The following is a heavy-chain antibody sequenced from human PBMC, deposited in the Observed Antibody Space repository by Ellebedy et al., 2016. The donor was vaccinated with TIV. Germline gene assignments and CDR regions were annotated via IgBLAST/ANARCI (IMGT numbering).Heavy chain of an antibody. CDR2: IIPILGIA. J-gene: IGHJ2*01. CDR3: ARDTGGHDPCWWYFDL. CDR1: GGTFSSYA. D-gene: IGHD2-8*02. Sequence: ASVKVPCKASGGTFSSYAISWVRQAPGQGLEWMGRIIPILGIANYAQKFQGRVTITADKSTSTAYMELSSLRSEDTAVYYCARDTGGHDPCWWYFDLWGRGTLVTVSS. V-gene: IGHV1-69*04.